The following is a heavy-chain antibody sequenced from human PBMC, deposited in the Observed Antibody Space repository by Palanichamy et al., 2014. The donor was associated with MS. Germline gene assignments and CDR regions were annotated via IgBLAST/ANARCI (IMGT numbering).Heavy chain of an antibody. J-gene: IGHJ4*02. CDR3: AKGRTLYYFDDF. D-gene: IGHD2/OR15-2a*01. CDR2: LSWNSGYI. V-gene: IGHV3-9*01. CDR1: GFTFDDYA. Sequence: EVQLVESGGGLVQPGRSLRLSCAASGFTFDDYAMHWVQQAPGKGLEWVSALSWNSGYIGYAESVKGRFTISRDNAKNSLYLQMDSLRPEDTAFYHCAKGRTLYYFDDFWGPGTLVTV.